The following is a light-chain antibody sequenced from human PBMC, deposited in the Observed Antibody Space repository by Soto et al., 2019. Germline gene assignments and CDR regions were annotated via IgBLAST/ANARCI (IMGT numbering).Light chain of an antibody. J-gene: IGKJ4*01. V-gene: IGKV3-11*01. CDR2: SAS. Sequence: EVVLTQSPAILSLSPGERATLSCRASQSVSVNFAWYQHKPGQAPRPLIYSASDRAPGIPARFSGSGSGTDFTLTISSLEPEDFAVYYCQERNRWPRGTFGARTKVEIK. CDR3: QERNRWPRGT. CDR1: QSVSVN.